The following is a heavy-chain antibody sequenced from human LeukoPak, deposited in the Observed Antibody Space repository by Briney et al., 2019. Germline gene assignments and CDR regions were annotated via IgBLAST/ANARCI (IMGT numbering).Heavy chain of an antibody. J-gene: IGHJ4*02. V-gene: IGHV3-23*01. D-gene: IGHD6-19*01. CDR3: ATGYSSGWYFFDY. CDR2: ISGSGGST. Sequence: GGSLRLSCAASGFSFSDYYMRWIRQAPGKGLEWVSTISGSGGSTYYADSVKGRFTISRDNSKNSPYLQMNSLRAEDTAVYYCATGYSSGWYFFDYWGQGTLVTVSS. CDR1: GFSFSDYY.